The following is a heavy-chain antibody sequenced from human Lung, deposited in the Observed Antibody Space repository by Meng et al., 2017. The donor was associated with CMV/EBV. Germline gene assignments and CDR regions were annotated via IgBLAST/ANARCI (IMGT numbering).Heavy chain of an antibody. J-gene: IGHJ4*02. Sequence: SXKISXVGSGYSFGNYAMHWVRQAPGKGLEWVAVISYDGDKKFYTDSVKGRFTISRDNSKNTLILQMNSLRTEDTAVYYCARVYYASTNYYFSSGYWGQGXLVTVSS. CDR1: GYSFGNYA. V-gene: IGHV3-30*04. CDR2: ISYDGDKK. D-gene: IGHD3-22*01. CDR3: ARVYYASTNYYFSSGY.